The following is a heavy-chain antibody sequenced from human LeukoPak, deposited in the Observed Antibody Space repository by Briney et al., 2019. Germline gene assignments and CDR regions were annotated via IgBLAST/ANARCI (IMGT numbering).Heavy chain of an antibody. CDR1: GGSISSYY. Sequence: SETLSLTCTVSGGSISSYYWSWIRQPPGKGLEWIGYIYYSGSTNYNPSLKSRVTISVDTSKNQFSLKLSSVTAAGTAVYYCARVFGDYYDSSGYHYYYYMDVWGKGTTVTVSS. V-gene: IGHV4-59*01. CDR3: ARVFGDYYDSSGYHYYYYMDV. CDR2: IYYSGST. D-gene: IGHD3-22*01. J-gene: IGHJ6*03.